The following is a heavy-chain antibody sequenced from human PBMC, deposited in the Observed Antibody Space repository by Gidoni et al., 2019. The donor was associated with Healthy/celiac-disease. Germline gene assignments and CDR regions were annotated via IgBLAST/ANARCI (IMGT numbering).Heavy chain of an antibody. Sequence: QITLKESGPTLVKPTQTLTLTCTFSGFSLSTSGVGVGWIRQPPGKALEWLALIYWNDDKRYSPSLKSRLTITKDTSKNQVVLTMTNMDPVDTATYYCARVIAARGSDYFDYWGQGTLVTVSS. CDR3: ARVIAARGSDYFDY. J-gene: IGHJ4*02. V-gene: IGHV2-5*01. CDR1: GFSLSTSGVG. CDR2: IYWNDDK. D-gene: IGHD6-6*01.